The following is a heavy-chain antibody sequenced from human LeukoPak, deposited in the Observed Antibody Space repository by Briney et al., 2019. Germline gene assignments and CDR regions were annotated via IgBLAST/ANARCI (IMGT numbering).Heavy chain of an antibody. CDR2: ISYDGSNK. J-gene: IGHJ6*02. D-gene: IGHD3-10*01. CDR1: GFTFSSYA. CDR3: AREWSPSRELLGYYYGMDV. V-gene: IGHV3-30-3*01. Sequence: GGSLRLSCAASGFTFSSYAMHWVRQAPGKGLEWVAVISYDGSNKYYADSVKGRFTISRDNSKNTLYLQMNSLRAEDTAVYYCAREWSPSRELLGYYYGMDVWGQGTTVTVSS.